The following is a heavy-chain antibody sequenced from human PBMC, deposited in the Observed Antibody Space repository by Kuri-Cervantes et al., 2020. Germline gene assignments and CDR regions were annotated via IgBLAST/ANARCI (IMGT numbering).Heavy chain of an antibody. Sequence: ETLSLTCAASGFTFSSYSMNWVRQAPGKGLEWVSYISSSSSTIYYADSVKGRFTISRDNSKNTLYLQMNSLRAEDTAVYYCAKGIGYSYGYFDYWGQGTLVTVSS. D-gene: IGHD5-18*01. V-gene: IGHV3-48*01. CDR1: GFTFSSYS. CDR3: AKGIGYSYGYFDY. CDR2: ISSSSSTI. J-gene: IGHJ4*02.